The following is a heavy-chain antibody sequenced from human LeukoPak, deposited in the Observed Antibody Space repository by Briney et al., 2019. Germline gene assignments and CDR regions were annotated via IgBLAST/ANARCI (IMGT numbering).Heavy chain of an antibody. CDR3: ARVSVLGTLKSIYGMDV. Sequence: GASVKVSCKASGYTFTSYGISWVRQAPGQGLEWMGWISAYNGNTNYAQKLQGRVTVTTDTSTSTAYMELRSLRSDDTAVYYCARVSVLGTLKSIYGMDVWGQGTTVTVSS. CDR2: ISAYNGNT. CDR1: GYTFTSYG. J-gene: IGHJ6*02. V-gene: IGHV1-18*01. D-gene: IGHD1-14*01.